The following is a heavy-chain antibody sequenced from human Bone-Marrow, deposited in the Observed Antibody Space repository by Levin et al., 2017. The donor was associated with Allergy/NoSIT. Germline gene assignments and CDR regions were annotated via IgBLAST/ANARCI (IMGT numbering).Heavy chain of an antibody. CDR1: GLTFSGYG. J-gene: IGHJ6*02. D-gene: IGHD6-19*01. Sequence: GESLKISCAASGLTFSGYGMHWVRQAPGKGLEWVAVISDDGSKEFYADSVKGRLTISRDNSKNTLYLQMNSLRAEDTAVYYCAKIVHSSGWYTWDDMDVWGQGTTVTVSS. V-gene: IGHV3-30*18. CDR2: ISDDGSKE. CDR3: AKIVHSSGWYTWDDMDV.